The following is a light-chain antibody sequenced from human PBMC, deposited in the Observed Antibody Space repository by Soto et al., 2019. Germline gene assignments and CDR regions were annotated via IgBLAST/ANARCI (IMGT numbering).Light chain of an antibody. V-gene: IGLV2-14*01. CDR3: SSYTSSSTVV. Sequence: QSVLTQPASVSGSPGQSITISCTGTSSDVGGYNYVPWYQQHPGKAPKLMIYDVSNRPSGVSNRFSGSKSGNTASLTISGLQAEDEDDYYCSSYTSSSTVVFGGGTKLTVL. CDR2: DVS. J-gene: IGLJ2*01. CDR1: SSDVGGYNY.